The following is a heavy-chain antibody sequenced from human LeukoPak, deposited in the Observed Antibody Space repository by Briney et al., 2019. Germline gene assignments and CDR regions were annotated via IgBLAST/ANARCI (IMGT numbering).Heavy chain of an antibody. CDR3: ARAPRARYSGYDGEYFDY. V-gene: IGHV4-4*07. CDR2: IYTSGST. Sequence: SETLSLTCTVSGGSISSYYWSWIRQPAGKGLEWIGRIYTSGSTNYNPSLKSRVTMSVDTSKNQLSLKLSSVTAADTAVYYCARAPRARYSGYDGEYFDYWGQGTLVTVSS. CDR1: GGSISSYY. J-gene: IGHJ4*02. D-gene: IGHD5-12*01.